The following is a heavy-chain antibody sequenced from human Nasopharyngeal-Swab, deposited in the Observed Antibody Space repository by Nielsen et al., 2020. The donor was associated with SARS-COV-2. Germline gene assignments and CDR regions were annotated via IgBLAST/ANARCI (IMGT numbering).Heavy chain of an antibody. CDR1: GATFSSYA. CDR2: IIPIFGTA. CDR3: ARDGWGGYSSSWYHWFDP. D-gene: IGHD6-13*01. Sequence: SVKVSCKASGATFSSYAISWVRQAPGQGLEWMGGIIPIFGTANYAQKFQGRVTITADESTSTAYMELSSLRSEDTAVYYCARDGWGGYSSSWYHWFDPWGQGTLVTVSS. V-gene: IGHV1-69*13. J-gene: IGHJ5*02.